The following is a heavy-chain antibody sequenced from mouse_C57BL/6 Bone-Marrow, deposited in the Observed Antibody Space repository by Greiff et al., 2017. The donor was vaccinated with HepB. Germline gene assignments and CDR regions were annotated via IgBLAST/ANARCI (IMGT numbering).Heavy chain of an antibody. Sequence: VKQRTGQGLEWIGEIYPRSGNTYYNEKFKGKATLTADKSSSTAYMELRSLTSEDSAVYFCAREDYGSSDYWGQGTTLTVSS. CDR3: AREDYGSSDY. D-gene: IGHD1-1*01. J-gene: IGHJ2*01. V-gene: IGHV1-81*01. CDR2: IYPRSGNT.